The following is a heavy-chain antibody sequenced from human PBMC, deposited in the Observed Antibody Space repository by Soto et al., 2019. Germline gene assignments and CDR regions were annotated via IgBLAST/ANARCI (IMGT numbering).Heavy chain of an antibody. V-gene: IGHV5-51*01. CDR3: ARRMYYYDSSGYYSDY. Sequence: GESLKISCKGSGYSFTSYWIGWVRQMPGKGLEWMGIICPGDSDTRYSPSFQGQVTISADKSISTAYLQWSSLKASDTAMYYCARRMYYYDSSGYYSDYWGQGTLVTVSS. CDR1: GYSFTSYW. J-gene: IGHJ4*02. CDR2: ICPGDSDT. D-gene: IGHD3-22*01.